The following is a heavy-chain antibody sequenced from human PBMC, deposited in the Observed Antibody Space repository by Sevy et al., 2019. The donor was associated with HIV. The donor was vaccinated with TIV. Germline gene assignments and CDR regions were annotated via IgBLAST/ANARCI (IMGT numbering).Heavy chain of an antibody. D-gene: IGHD3-10*01. J-gene: IGHJ4*02. Sequence: GGSLRLSCAASGFTFSNAWMSWVRQAPGKGLEWVGRIKSKTDGGTTDYAAPVKGRFTISRDDSKNTLYLQMNSLKTEDTAVYYCTTDRFHYYGSGSSDNSVDYWGQGTLVTVSS. V-gene: IGHV3-15*01. CDR3: TTDRFHYYGSGSSDNSVDY. CDR1: GFTFSNAW. CDR2: IKSKTDGGTT.